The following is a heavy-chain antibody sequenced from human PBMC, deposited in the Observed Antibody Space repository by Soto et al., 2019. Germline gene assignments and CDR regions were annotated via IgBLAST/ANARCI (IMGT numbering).Heavy chain of an antibody. J-gene: IGHJ3*02. CDR1: GGSISSSSYY. CDR3: ARHGSGGGYDFVAGVVVSPTFDI. V-gene: IGHV4-39*01. D-gene: IGHD5-12*01. CDR2: IYYSGST. Sequence: PSETLSLTCTVSGGSISSSSYYWGWICQPPGKGLEWIGSIYYSGSTYYNPSLKSRVTISVDTSKNQFSLKLSSVTAADTAVYYCARHGSGGGYDFVAGVVVSPTFDIWGQGTMVTVS.